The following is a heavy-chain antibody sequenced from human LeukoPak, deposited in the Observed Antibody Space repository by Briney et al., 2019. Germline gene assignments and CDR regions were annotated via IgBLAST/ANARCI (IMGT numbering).Heavy chain of an antibody. D-gene: IGHD6-13*01. V-gene: IGHV1-8*01. CDR3: ARGHSSSSGIDY. CDR2: MNPNSGNT. CDR1: GYTFTSYD. J-gene: IGHJ4*02. Sequence: ASVKVSCKASGYTFTSYDINWVRQATGQGLEWMGWMNPNSGNTGYAQKFQGRVTMTRNTSISTTYMELSSLRSEDTAVYYCARGHSSSSGIDYWGQGPLVTVSS.